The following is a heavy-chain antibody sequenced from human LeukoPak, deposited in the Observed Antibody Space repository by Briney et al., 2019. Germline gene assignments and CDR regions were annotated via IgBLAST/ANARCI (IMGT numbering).Heavy chain of an antibody. D-gene: IGHD3-16*02. CDR2: ISSSSSYI. Sequence: GGSLRLSCAASGLTFSSYSMNWVRQAPGKGLEWVSSISSSSSYIYYADSVKGRFTISRDNAKNSLYLQMNSLRAEDTAVYYCASYYDYVWGSYRIDAFDIWGQGTMVTVSS. CDR1: GLTFSSYS. V-gene: IGHV3-21*01. J-gene: IGHJ3*02. CDR3: ASYYDYVWGSYRIDAFDI.